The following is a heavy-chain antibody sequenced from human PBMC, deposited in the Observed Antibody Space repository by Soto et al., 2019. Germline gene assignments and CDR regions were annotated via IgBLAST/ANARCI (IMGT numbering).Heavy chain of an antibody. CDR3: ARERYYGSGSYYTPYYYYGMDV. CDR1: GGTFSSYA. D-gene: IGHD3-10*01. J-gene: IGHJ6*02. Sequence: QVQLVQSGAEVKKPGSSVKVSCKASGGTFSSYAISWVRQAPGQGLEWMGGIIPIFGTANYAQKFQGRVTITADESTSTADMELSSLRSEDTAVYYCARERYYGSGSYYTPYYYYGMDVWGQGTTVTVSS. V-gene: IGHV1-69*01. CDR2: IIPIFGTA.